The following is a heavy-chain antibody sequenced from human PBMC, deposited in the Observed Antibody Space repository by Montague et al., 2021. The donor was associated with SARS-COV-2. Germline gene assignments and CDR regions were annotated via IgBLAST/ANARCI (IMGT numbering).Heavy chain of an antibody. D-gene: IGHD6-19*01. CDR1: GGSISSYY. CDR2: IYYSGST. V-gene: IGHV4-59*01. CDR3: ARGSGWMGNAFDI. Sequence: SETLSLTCTVSGGSISSYYWRWIRQPPGKGLEWIGYIYYSGSTNXNPSLKSRVTTSVDTSKNQLSLKLSSVTAADTAVYYCARGSGWMGNAFDIWGQGTMVTVSS. J-gene: IGHJ3*02.